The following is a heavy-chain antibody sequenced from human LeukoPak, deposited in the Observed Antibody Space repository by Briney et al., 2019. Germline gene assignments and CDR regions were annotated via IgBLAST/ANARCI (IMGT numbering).Heavy chain of an antibody. Sequence: PGGSLRLSCAASGFTFSTYTMHWVRQAPGEGLEWVAVISNDGSNKFYADSVKGRFTISRDNSNHTLYLQMNSPRPEDTSVYYCARRGGSYYFDYWGQGTLVTASS. CDR2: ISNDGSNK. D-gene: IGHD1-26*01. CDR3: ARRGGSYYFDY. V-gene: IGHV3-30-3*01. CDR1: GFTFSTYT. J-gene: IGHJ4*02.